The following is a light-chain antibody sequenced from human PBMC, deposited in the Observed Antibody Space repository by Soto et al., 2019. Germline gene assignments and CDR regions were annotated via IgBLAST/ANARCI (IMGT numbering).Light chain of an antibody. Sequence: EVVLTQSPATLSLSPGEKATLSCRASQSISTFLAWYQQKPGLAPRLLIYDASNRATGIPDRFSGSGYGTDFTLTISSLEPEDFAVYYCQHCAKWPPKSSFGQGPKVEIK. CDR2: DAS. V-gene: IGKV3-11*01. CDR3: QHCAKWPPKSS. J-gene: IGKJ1*01. CDR1: QSISTF.